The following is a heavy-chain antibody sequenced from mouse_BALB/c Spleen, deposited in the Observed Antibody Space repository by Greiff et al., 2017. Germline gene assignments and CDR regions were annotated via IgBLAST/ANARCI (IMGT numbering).Heavy chain of an antibody. CDR2: ISDGGSYT. V-gene: IGHV5-4*02. Sequence: EVKLLESGGGLVKPGGSLKLSCAASGFTFSDYYMYWVRQTPEKRLEWVATISDGGSYTYYPDSVKGRFTISRDNAKNNLYLQMSSLKSEDTAMYYCARRMIYDGAMDYWGQGTSVTVSS. CDR1: GFTFSDYY. D-gene: IGHD2-3*01. J-gene: IGHJ4*01. CDR3: ARRMIYDGAMDY.